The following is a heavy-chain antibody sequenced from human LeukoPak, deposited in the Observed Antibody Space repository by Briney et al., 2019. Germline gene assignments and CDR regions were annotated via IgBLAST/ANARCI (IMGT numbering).Heavy chain of an antibody. Sequence: GASVKVSCKASGGTFSSYAISWVRQAPGQGLEWMGGIIPIFGTANYAQKFQGRVTITADESTSTAYMELSSLRSEDTAVYYCARDITMVRGEEYYGMDVWGQGTTVTVSS. D-gene: IGHD3-10*01. V-gene: IGHV1-69*13. J-gene: IGHJ6*02. CDR1: GGTFSSYA. CDR3: ARDITMVRGEEYYGMDV. CDR2: IIPIFGTA.